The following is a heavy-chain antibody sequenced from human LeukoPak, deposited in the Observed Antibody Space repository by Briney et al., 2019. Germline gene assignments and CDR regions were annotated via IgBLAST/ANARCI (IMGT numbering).Heavy chain of an antibody. D-gene: IGHD1-1*01. CDR3: ARGGQL. J-gene: IGHJ4*02. CDR1: GFPFSSYS. Sequence: GGSLRLSCAASGFPFSSYSMNWVRQAPGKGLEWISHISSSSSTTSYADSVKGRFTISRDSDKESLYLQMNSLRDEDTAIYYGARGGQLGGQGTLVTVSS. CDR2: ISSSSSTT. V-gene: IGHV3-48*02.